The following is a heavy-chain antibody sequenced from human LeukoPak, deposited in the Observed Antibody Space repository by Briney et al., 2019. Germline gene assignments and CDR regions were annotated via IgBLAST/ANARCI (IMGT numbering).Heavy chain of an antibody. J-gene: IGHJ4*02. V-gene: IGHV1-8*03. CDR1: GYTFTNYE. CDR2: INPNSGNT. D-gene: IGHD4-17*01. CDR3: ARGPPYGPQHY. Sequence: ASVKVSCKASGYTFTNYEINWVRQATGQGLEWMGWINPNSGNTGYLQKFQGRVIITRKTSINTAYMDLSSLRSEDTAVYYCARGPPYGPQHYWGQGTLVTVSS.